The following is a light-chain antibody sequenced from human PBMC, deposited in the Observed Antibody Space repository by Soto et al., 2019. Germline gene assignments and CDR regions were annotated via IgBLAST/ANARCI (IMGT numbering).Light chain of an antibody. Sequence: EMVLTQSPGTLSLSPGERATLSCRASQSVSSSYLAWYQQKPGQAPSLLIYGASSSATGIPDRFSGSGSGTDFTLTISRLEPEDFAVYYCHQYDSSPLTFGGGTKVEIK. CDR2: GAS. V-gene: IGKV3-20*01. CDR1: QSVSSSY. J-gene: IGKJ4*01. CDR3: HQYDSSPLT.